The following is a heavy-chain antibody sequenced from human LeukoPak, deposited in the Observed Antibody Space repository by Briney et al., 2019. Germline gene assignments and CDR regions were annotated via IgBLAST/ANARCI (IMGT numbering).Heavy chain of an antibody. V-gene: IGHV1-46*01. J-gene: IGHJ4*02. CDR2: INPSGGST. CDR3: ARNGEMATIEVGIPLSYFDY. Sequence: ASVKVSCKASGYTFTSYYMHWVRQAPGQGLEWMGIINPSGGSTSYAQKFQGRVTMTRDTSTSTVYMELSSLISEDTAVYYCARNGEMATIEVGIPLSYFDYWGQGTLVTVSS. CDR1: GYTFTSYY. D-gene: IGHD5-24*01.